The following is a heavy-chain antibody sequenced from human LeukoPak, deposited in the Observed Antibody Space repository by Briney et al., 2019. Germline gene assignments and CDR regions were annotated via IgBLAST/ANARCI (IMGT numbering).Heavy chain of an antibody. V-gene: IGHV7-4-1*02. CDR1: GYTFTSYA. D-gene: IGHD3-10*01. CDR3: ARDPRPDLWFGESLIHY. Sequence: ASVKVSCKASGYTFTSYAMNWVRQAPGQGLEWMGWINTNTGNPTYAQGFTGRFVFSLDISVSTAYLQISSLKAEDTAVYYCARDPRPDLWFGESLIHYWGQGTLVTVSS. CDR2: INTNTGNP. J-gene: IGHJ4*02.